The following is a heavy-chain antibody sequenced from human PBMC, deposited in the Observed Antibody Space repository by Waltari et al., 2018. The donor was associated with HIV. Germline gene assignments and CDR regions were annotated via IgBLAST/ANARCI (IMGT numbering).Heavy chain of an antibody. CDR1: GFTFSDFW. V-gene: IGHV3-74*01. CDR3: ARGDLAV. CDR2: IRGDGNTP. Sequence: EVQLVESGGGLIQPGGSLGLSCAASGFTFSDFWMHWVRQVPGKGLVWVSRIRGDGNTPGYADYVKGRFTISRDNAKKTMYLQMNSLRAEDTAVYYCARGDLAVWGQGTTVTVSS. J-gene: IGHJ6*02.